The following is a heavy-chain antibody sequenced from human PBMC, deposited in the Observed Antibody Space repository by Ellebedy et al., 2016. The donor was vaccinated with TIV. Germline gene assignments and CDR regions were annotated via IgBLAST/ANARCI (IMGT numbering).Heavy chain of an antibody. J-gene: IGHJ4*02. CDR1: GYTFGSYG. D-gene: IGHD3-22*01. CDR3: ARAAYYYDSSGTFDF. Sequence: AASVKVSCKASGYTFGSYGLIGVRQAPGQGLGLLGWISPHTGNTNYPQQFKGRVTMTADTVTSTAYMELTRLTSADTAVYYCARAAYYYDSSGTFDFWGQGTLVTISS. V-gene: IGHV1-18*01. CDR2: ISPHTGNT.